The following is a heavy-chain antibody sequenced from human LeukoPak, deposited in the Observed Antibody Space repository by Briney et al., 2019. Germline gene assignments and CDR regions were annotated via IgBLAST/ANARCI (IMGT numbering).Heavy chain of an antibody. Sequence: ASVKVSCKASGYTFTSYGISWVRQAPGQGLEWMGWISAYNGNTNYAQKLQGRVTMTTDTSTSTAYMELRSLRSDDTAVYYCARDAYIPEYYYDSSGYYPIDYWGQGTLVTVSS. J-gene: IGHJ4*02. CDR1: GYTFTSYG. CDR3: ARDAYIPEYYYDSSGYYPIDY. D-gene: IGHD3-22*01. V-gene: IGHV1-18*01. CDR2: ISAYNGNT.